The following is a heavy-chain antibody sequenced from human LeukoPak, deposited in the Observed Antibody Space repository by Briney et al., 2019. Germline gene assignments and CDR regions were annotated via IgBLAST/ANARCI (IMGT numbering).Heavy chain of an antibody. CDR2: IIPILTTT. V-gene: IGHV1-69*13. J-gene: IGHJ4*02. D-gene: IGHD6-13*01. CDR3: ARDPLAASAPGYFDY. CDR1: GGTFNNFG. Sequence: SVKVSCKASGGTFNNFGISWVRQAPGQELEWMGVIIPILTTTHYAQKFKGRVTIIADESTSTASLELSSLTSEDTAVYYCARDPLAASAPGYFDYWGQGTLVTVSS.